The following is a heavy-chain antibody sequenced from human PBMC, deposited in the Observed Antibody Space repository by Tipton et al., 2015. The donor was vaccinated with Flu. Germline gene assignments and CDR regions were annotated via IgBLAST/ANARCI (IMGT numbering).Heavy chain of an antibody. Sequence: TLSLTCSVYGGSFSGYYWTWIRQPPGKGLEWIGEINHSGSTHYSSSLKSRVTMSVDSSKNQFSLHLSSVTAADTAVYYCARVSPRRVTAIVVVMLPEGYFDYWGQGSRVIVSS. CDR3: ARVSPRRVTAIVVVMLPEGYFDY. D-gene: IGHD3-22*01. J-gene: IGHJ4*02. CDR2: INHSGST. V-gene: IGHV4-34*01. CDR1: GGSFSGYY.